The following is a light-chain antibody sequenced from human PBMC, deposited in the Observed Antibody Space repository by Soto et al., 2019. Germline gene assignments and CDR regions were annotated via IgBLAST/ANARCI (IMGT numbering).Light chain of an antibody. Sequence: LTQAATESGSPWEAIIISCAATSSDVGAYNYVSWYQHHPGKAPNLMIYDVNNRPSGDSNRFSGSKSGNTASLTISGLQAEDEADYYCSSWTSGATYVFGSGTKVTVL. J-gene: IGLJ1*01. V-gene: IGLV2-14*03. CDR3: SSWTSGATYV. CDR1: SSDVGAYNY. CDR2: DVN.